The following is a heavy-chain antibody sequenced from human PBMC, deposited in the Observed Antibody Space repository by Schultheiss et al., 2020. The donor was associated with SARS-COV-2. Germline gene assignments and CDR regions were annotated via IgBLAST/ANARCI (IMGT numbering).Heavy chain of an antibody. CDR1: GFTFSSYG. D-gene: IGHD5-18*01. J-gene: IGHJ4*02. CDR3: AREFGIQQWLHHASDY. CDR2: IWYDGSNK. V-gene: IGHV3-33*01. Sequence: GGSLRLSCAASGFTFSSYGMHWVRQAPGKGLEWVAVIWYDGSNKYYADSVKGRFTISRDNSKNTLYLQMNSLRAEDTAVYYCAREFGIQQWLHHASDYWGQGTLVTVSS.